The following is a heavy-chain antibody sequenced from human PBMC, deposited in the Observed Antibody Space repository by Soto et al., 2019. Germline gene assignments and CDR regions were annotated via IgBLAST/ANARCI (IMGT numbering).Heavy chain of an antibody. D-gene: IGHD2-21*01. V-gene: IGHV3-23*04. CDR2: ISGSGGST. CDR1: GFTFSSYA. J-gene: IGHJ6*02. CDR3: AKGGEVSYYYYYGMDV. Sequence: VQLVESGGGVVQPGRSLRLSCAASGFTFSSYAMSWVRQAPGKGLEWVSAISGSGGSTYYADSVKGRFTISRDNSKNTLYLKMNSLRAEDTAVYYCAKGGEVSYYYYYGMDVWGQGTTVTVSS.